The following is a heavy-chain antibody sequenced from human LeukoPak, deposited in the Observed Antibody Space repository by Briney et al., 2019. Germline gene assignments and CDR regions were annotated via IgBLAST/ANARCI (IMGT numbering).Heavy chain of an antibody. Sequence: PGGSLRLSCAASGFTFSSYGMHWLRQAPGKGLEWVAFIRYDGSNKYYADSVKGRFTNSRDNSKNTLYLQMNSLKTEDTAVYYCAKDLPPIVGVVDNWFDPWGQGTLVTVSS. CDR2: IRYDGSNK. V-gene: IGHV3-30*02. D-gene: IGHD3-3*01. J-gene: IGHJ5*02. CDR3: AKDLPPIVGVVDNWFDP. CDR1: GFTFSSYG.